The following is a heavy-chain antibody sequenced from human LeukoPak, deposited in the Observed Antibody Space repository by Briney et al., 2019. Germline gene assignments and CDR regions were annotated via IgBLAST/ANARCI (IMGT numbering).Heavy chain of an antibody. Sequence: SETLSLTCAVYGGSFSGYYWSWIRQPPGKGLEWIGEINHSGSTNYNPSLKSRVTILVDTSKNQFSLKLSSVTAADTAVYYCARGVAVAGIPWYFDLWGRGTLVTVSS. V-gene: IGHV4-34*01. CDR2: INHSGST. D-gene: IGHD6-19*01. CDR1: GGSFSGYY. J-gene: IGHJ2*01. CDR3: ARGVAVAGIPWYFDL.